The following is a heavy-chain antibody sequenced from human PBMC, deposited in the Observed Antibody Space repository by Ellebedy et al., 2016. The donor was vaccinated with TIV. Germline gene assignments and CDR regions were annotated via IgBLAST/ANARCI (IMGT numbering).Heavy chain of an antibody. D-gene: IGHD3-3*01. CDR1: GFTFSSYG. J-gene: IGHJ3*01. CDR2: TYSDGTT. V-gene: IGHV3-NL1*01. CDR3: ARDHYDFWTGLDSSDV. Sequence: GESLKISCAASGFTFSSYGMHWVRQAPGRGLEWVSLTYSDGTTHYAESVKGRFSVSRDTLKNTLFLQMNSLRGEDTALYYCARDHYDFWTGLDSSDVWGQGTLVTVSS.